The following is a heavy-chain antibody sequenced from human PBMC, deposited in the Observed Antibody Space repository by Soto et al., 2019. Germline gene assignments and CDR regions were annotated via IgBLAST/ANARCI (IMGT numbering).Heavy chain of an antibody. J-gene: IGHJ4*02. CDR3: ARDFPFLLGLCSSTSCYRWDY. Sequence: QVQLVQSGAEVKKPGASVKVSCKASGYTFTSYGISWVRQAPGQGLEWMGWISAYNGNTNYAQKLQGRVTMTTDTSTSTAYMELRSLRSDDTAVYYCARDFPFLLGLCSSTSCYRWDYWGQGTLVTVSS. D-gene: IGHD2-2*01. V-gene: IGHV1-18*01. CDR2: ISAYNGNT. CDR1: GYTFTSYG.